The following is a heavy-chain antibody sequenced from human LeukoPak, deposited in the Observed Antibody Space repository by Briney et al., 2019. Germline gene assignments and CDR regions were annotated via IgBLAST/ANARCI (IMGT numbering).Heavy chain of an antibody. V-gene: IGHV1-2*02. J-gene: IGHJ5*02. CDR1: GYTFTGYY. Sequence: ASVKVSCKASGYTFTGYYMHWVRQAPGQGLEWMGWINPNSGGTNYAQKFQGRVTMTRDTSISTAYMELSRLRSDDTAVYYCARGRRGTYQLLWASNWFDPWGQGTLVTVSS. D-gene: IGHD2-2*01. CDR3: ARGRRGTYQLLWASNWFDP. CDR2: INPNSGGT.